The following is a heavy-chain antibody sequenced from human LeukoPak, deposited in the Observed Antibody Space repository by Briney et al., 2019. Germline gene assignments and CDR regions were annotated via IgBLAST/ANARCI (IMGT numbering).Heavy chain of an antibody. CDR1: GYTFTVYY. D-gene: IGHD3-3*01. Sequence: ASVKVSCKASGYTFTVYYMHCVRQAPGQGLEWMGWINPNSGGTNYAQKFQGSVTIHRDTSIRVAYMELSRLRSDDTAVYYCARSILEWLLPDYWGQGTLVTVS. V-gene: IGHV1-2*02. CDR3: ARSILEWLLPDY. CDR2: INPNSGGT. J-gene: IGHJ4*02.